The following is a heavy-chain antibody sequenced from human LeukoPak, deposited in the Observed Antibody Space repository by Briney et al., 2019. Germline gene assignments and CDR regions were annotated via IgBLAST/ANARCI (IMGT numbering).Heavy chain of an antibody. D-gene: IGHD2/OR15-2a*01. J-gene: IGHJ4*02. Sequence: SETLSLTCSVSGDSIIGGGYYWTWIRQPPGKGLEWIGYMFHSGDTYLSPSLKSRLTISVDRSKNQFSLKLTSVTAADTAVYYCARSGGSGYEYWVYWGQGTLVTVSS. V-gene: IGHV4-30-2*01. CDR1: GDSIIGGGYY. CDR2: MFHSGDT. CDR3: ARSGGSGYEYWVY.